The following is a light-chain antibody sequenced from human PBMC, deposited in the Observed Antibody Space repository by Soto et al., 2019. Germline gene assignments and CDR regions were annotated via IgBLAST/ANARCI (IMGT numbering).Light chain of an antibody. J-gene: IGLJ2*01. CDR1: SSDVCGYNY. V-gene: IGLV2-14*01. CDR3: SSYTSSNTGV. Sequence: QSALTQPASVSGSPGQSITISCTGTSSDVCGYNYVSWYQHHPGKAPKLMIYEVSNRPSGVSNRFSGSKSGNTASLTISGLQAEDEDDYYCSSYTSSNTGVFGGGTKLTVL. CDR2: EVS.